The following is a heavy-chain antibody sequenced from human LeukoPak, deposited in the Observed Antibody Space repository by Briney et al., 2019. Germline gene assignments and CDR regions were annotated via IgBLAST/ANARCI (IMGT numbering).Heavy chain of an antibody. Sequence: SETLSLTCAVSGVSISRGGYSWSWIRQPPGKGLEWIGYIYHSGSTNYNPSLKSRLTISVDTSNNQFSLRLSSVTAADTAVYYCARGYSSGWYVPHYYYYMDVWGKGTTVTISS. D-gene: IGHD6-19*01. CDR2: IYHSGST. V-gene: IGHV4-30-4*07. J-gene: IGHJ6*03. CDR1: GVSISRGGYS. CDR3: ARGYSSGWYVPHYYYYMDV.